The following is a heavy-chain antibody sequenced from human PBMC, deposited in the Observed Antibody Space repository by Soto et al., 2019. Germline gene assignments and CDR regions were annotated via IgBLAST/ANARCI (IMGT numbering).Heavy chain of an antibody. CDR1: GGSISSYY. CDR2: IYYSGST. CDR3: ARQGWHAFDI. Sequence: PSETLSLTCTVSGGSISSYYWSRIRQPPGKGLEWIGYIYYSGSTNYNPSLKSRVTISVDTSKNQFSLKLSSVTAADTAVYYCARQGWHAFDIWGQGTMVTVSS. D-gene: IGHD2-15*01. J-gene: IGHJ3*02. V-gene: IGHV4-59*08.